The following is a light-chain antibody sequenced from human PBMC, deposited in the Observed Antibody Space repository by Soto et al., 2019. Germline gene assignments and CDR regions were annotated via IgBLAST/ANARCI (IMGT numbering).Light chain of an antibody. CDR3: HQYNNWPPIT. CDR1: QSVSRN. V-gene: IGKV3D-15*01. Sequence: EIVMTQSPATLSVSPGERATLSCRASQSVSRNLAWYQQKPGQAPRLLIYGASTRATGIPARFSGSGSGTEFTLTISRLQSEDFAVYYCHQYNNWPPITFGGGTKVEIK. J-gene: IGKJ4*01. CDR2: GAS.